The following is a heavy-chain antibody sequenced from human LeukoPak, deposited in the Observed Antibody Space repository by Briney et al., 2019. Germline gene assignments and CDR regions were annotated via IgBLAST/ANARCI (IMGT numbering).Heavy chain of an antibody. CDR2: IKQDGSEK. D-gene: IGHD1-26*01. CDR3: ARDEGGSYTKTHDY. CDR1: GFTFSSYW. Sequence: GGSLRLSCAASGFTFSSYWMSWVRQAPGKGLEWVANIKQDGSEKYYVDSVKGRFTISRDNAKNSLYLQMNSLRAEDTAVYYCARDEGGSYTKTHDYWGQGTLVTVSS. J-gene: IGHJ4*02. V-gene: IGHV3-7*01.